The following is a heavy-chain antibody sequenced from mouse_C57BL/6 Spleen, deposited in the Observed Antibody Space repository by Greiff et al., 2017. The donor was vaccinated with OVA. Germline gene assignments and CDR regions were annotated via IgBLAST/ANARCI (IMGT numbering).Heavy chain of an antibody. D-gene: IGHD2-12*01. V-gene: IGHV7-3*01. CDR1: GFTFTDYY. CDR2: IRNKANGYTS. Sequence: EVQGVESGGGLVQPGGSLSLSCAASGFTFTDYYMSWVRQPPGKALEWLGFIRNKANGYTSEYSASVKGRFTISRDNSQSILYLQMNALRAEDSATYYCASAYYSPWFAYWGQGTLVTVSA. J-gene: IGHJ3*01. CDR3: ASAYYSPWFAY.